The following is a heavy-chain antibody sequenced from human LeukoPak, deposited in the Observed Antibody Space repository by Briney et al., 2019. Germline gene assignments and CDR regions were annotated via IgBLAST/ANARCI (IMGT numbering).Heavy chain of an antibody. V-gene: IGHV3-NL1*01. D-gene: IGHD3-22*01. J-gene: IGHJ4*02. CDR1: GVTFSSYG. CDR3: ARDSNGPAF. CDR2: IYSDGAT. Sequence: TGGSLRLSCAASGVTFSSYGMHWVRQAPGKGLEWVAVIYSDGATFHLDSVKGRFTVSRDSSKNTLYFQMNNLRADDTAVYYCARDSNGPAFWGQGTLVTVSS.